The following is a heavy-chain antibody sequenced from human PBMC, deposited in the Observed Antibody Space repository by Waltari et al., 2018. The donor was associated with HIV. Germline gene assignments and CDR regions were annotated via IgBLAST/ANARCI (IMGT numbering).Heavy chain of an antibody. Sequence: QVQLVQSGADVKKPGSSVKVSCKASGGTFSSSAIHWVRQAPGQGLEWMGRIIPIFDSTDYPQKFQDRVTITADESTNTAYMELSSLRSEDTAVYYCARGAGPNSGWSLGTFDIWGQGTKVTVSS. CDR2: IIPIFDST. D-gene: IGHD6-19*01. J-gene: IGHJ3*02. CDR3: ARGAGPNSGWSLGTFDI. CDR1: GGTFSSSA. V-gene: IGHV1-69*12.